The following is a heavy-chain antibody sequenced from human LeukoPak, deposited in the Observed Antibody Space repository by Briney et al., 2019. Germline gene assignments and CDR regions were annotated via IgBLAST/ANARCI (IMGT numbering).Heavy chain of an antibody. CDR3: ARVDRIVGATKVPQY. D-gene: IGHD1-26*01. J-gene: IGHJ4*02. CDR1: GYTFTSYD. Sequence: ASVKVSCKASGYTFTSYDINWVRQATGQGLEWMGWMNPNSGNTGYAQKFQGRVTMTRNTSISTAYMELSSLRSEDTAVYYCARVDRIVGATKVPQYWGQGTLVTVSS. V-gene: IGHV1-8*01. CDR2: MNPNSGNT.